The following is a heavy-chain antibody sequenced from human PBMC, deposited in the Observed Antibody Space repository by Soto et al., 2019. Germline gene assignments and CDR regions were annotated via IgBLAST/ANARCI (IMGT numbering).Heavy chain of an antibody. CDR1: GFTFSTSW. CDR3: ARDRGPNTFDY. CDR2: LKEDGSDP. Sequence: EVQLVESGGGLVQPGGSLRLSCAASGFTFSTSWMTWFRQAPGKGLEWVANLKEDGSDPYYLDSVKGRFTVSKDNAKNSLYLEMNSLRAEDTAVYYCARDRGPNTFDYWGQGTLVTVSS. V-gene: IGHV3-7*01. J-gene: IGHJ4*02.